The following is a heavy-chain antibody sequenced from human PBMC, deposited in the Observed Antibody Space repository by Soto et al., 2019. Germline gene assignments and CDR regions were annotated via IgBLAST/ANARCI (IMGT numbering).Heavy chain of an antibody. CDR1: GFTFSSYS. CDR3: ARVRVRIAAAGTYWFDP. V-gene: IGHV3-48*02. CDR2: ISSSSSTI. J-gene: IGHJ5*02. D-gene: IGHD6-13*01. Sequence: GGSLRLSCAASGFTFSSYSMNWVRQAPGKGLEWVSYISSSSSTIYYADSVKGRFTISRDNAKNSLYLQMNSLRDEDTAVYYCARVRVRIAAAGTYWFDPWGQGTLVTVSS.